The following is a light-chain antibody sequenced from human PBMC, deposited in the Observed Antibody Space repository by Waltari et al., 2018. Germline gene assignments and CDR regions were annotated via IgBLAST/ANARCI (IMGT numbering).Light chain of an antibody. Sequence: QSALTQPPSVSGAPGQRVTLSCTGSSFNIGAGCDVHWYQQFPGTAPKPLIYGNSNRPSGVPDRFSSSKSGTSASLAITGLQAEDETDYFCQSYDNSLSGPIFGGGTKLTVL. CDR3: QSYDNSLSGPI. V-gene: IGLV1-40*01. CDR1: SFNIGAGCD. CDR2: GNS. J-gene: IGLJ2*01.